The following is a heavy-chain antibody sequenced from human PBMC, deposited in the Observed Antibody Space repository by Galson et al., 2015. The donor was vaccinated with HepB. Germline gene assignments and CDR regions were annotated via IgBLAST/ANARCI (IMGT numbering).Heavy chain of an antibody. D-gene: IGHD3-22*01. CDR2: INSDGSST. CDR1: GFTFSSYW. Sequence: SLRLSCAASGFTFSSYWMHWVRQAPGKGLVWVSRINSDGSSTSYADSVKGRFTISRDNAKNTLYLQMNSLRAEDTAVYYCARGERYYYDSSGYSVDYWGQGTLVTVSS. CDR3: ARGERYYYDSSGYSVDY. J-gene: IGHJ4*02. V-gene: IGHV3-74*01.